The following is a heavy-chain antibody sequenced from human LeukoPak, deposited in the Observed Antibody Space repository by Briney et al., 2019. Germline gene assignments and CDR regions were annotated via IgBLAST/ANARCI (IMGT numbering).Heavy chain of an antibody. Sequence: SETLSLTCTVSGGSISSSSYYWGWLRQPPGKGLEWFGSIYYSRSTYYDPSLKSRVTISVDTSKNQFSLKLSSVTAADTAVYYCARHNWGSGSFDYWGQGTLVTVSS. D-gene: IGHD7-27*01. J-gene: IGHJ4*02. CDR2: IYYSRST. CDR3: ARHNWGSGSFDY. V-gene: IGHV4-39*07. CDR1: GGSISSSSYY.